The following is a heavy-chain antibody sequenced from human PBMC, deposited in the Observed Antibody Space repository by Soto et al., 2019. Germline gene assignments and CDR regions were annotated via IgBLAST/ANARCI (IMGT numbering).Heavy chain of an antibody. CDR1: GFTFSSYS. J-gene: IGHJ3*02. CDR3: ARPRTLVHIPFDAFDI. V-gene: IGHV3-21*01. Sequence: PGGSLRLSCAASGFTFSSYSMNWVRQAPGKGLEWVSSISSSSSYIYYADSVKGRFTISRDNAKNSLYLQMNSLRAEDTAVYYCARPRTLVHIPFDAFDIWGQGTMVTVSS. CDR2: ISSSSSYI. D-gene: IGHD2-2*01.